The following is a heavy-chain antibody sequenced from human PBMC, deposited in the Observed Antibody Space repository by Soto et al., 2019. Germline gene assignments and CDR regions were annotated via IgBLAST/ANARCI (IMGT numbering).Heavy chain of an antibody. J-gene: IGHJ6*02. CDR2: IFPGDSNT. V-gene: IGHV5-51*01. CDR1: GYSFVTYW. D-gene: IGHD3-10*01. Sequence: GESLKISCQSSGYSFVTYWIGLVRQMPGKGLEWMGLIFPGDSNTKYSPSFQGQVTLSADKSISTAYLQWSSLKASDTAMYYCARLAGYYSASSLRMDVWGQGTTVTVSS. CDR3: ARLAGYYSASSLRMDV.